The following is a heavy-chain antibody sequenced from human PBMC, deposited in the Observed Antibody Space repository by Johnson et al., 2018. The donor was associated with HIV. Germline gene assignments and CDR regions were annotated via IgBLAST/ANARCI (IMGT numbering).Heavy chain of an antibody. CDR2: IRYDGSNK. D-gene: IGHD3-10*01. CDR1: GFTFSSHG. Sequence: QVQLVESGGGLVQPGGSLRLTCAASGFTFSSHGMHWVRQAPGKGLEWVAFIRYDGSNKDYSDSVKGRFTISRDNSQNTLYLQMNSLRAEDTAVYYCASPTYYYGSGSYGAFDIWGQGTMVTVSS. J-gene: IGHJ3*02. CDR3: ASPTYYYGSGSYGAFDI. V-gene: IGHV3-30*02.